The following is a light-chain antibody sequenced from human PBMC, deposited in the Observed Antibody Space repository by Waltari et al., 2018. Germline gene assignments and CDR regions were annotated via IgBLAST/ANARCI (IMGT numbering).Light chain of an antibody. CDR3: ISYTSSSTRV. CDR1: SSDVGGYNY. Sequence: QSALTQPASVSGSPGQSITISCSGTSSDVGGYNYVSWYQHHPGKAPKLMIYEVTSRPSGGSDRFPGPKSGNTASLTISGLQAEDEADYYCISYTSSSTRVFGGGTKVTVL. J-gene: IGLJ2*01. V-gene: IGLV2-14*01. CDR2: EVT.